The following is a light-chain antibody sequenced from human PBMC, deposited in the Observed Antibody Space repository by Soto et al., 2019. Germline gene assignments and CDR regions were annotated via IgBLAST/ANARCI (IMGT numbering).Light chain of an antibody. V-gene: IGKV3-20*01. J-gene: IGKJ5*01. CDR2: VAT. CDR3: HQYCSSPT. CDR1: QGVSSSY. Sequence: EIVLTQSPDTLSVSPGERATLACRASQGVSSSYLAWYQQTPSQAPRLLNVVATSRATGIPARFSGSGSGTDFTLTISRLEPEDFAVYYCHQYCSSPTFGPGTRLEIK.